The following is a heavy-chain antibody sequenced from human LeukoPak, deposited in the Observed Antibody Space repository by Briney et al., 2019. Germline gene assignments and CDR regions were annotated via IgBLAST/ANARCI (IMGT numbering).Heavy chain of an antibody. J-gene: IGHJ3*01. CDR1: GFSFSRHW. Sequence: GGSLRLSCAASGFSFSRHWMSWVRHTPGKGLEWVANINQDGGTKYYRDFAKGRFTISRDNAQNSLYLQINSLRAEDTAVYYCAREKGTLIRAMAFKLWGQGTRVTVSS. CDR2: INQDGGTK. CDR3: AREKGTLIRAMAFKL. V-gene: IGHV3-7*01. D-gene: IGHD3-10*01.